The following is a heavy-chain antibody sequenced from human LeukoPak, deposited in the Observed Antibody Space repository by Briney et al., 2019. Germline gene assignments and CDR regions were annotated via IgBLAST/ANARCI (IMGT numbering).Heavy chain of an antibody. V-gene: IGHV3-30*04. CDR3: ARGFQYCSSTSCYESYFDY. CDR1: GFTFSSYA. CDR2: ISYDGSNK. J-gene: IGHJ4*02. Sequence: GGSLRLSCAASGFTFSSYAMHWARQAPGKGLEWVAVISYDGSNKYYADSVKGRFTISRDNSKNTLYLQMNSLRAEDTAVYYCARGFQYCSSTSCYESYFDYWGQGTLVTVSS. D-gene: IGHD2-2*01.